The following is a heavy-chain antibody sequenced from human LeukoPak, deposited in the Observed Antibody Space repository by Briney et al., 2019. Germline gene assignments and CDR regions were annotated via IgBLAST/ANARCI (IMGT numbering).Heavy chain of an antibody. CDR3: AKEYCSSTSCYIYYYYGMDV. Sequence: GGSLRLSCAASGFTFSSYAMSWVRQAPGKGLEWVSAISGSGGNTYYADSVKGRFTISRDNSKNTLYLQMNSLRAEDTAVYYCAKEYCSSTSCYIYYYYGMDVWGQGTTVTVSS. J-gene: IGHJ6*02. CDR2: ISGSGGNT. CDR1: GFTFSSYA. V-gene: IGHV3-23*01. D-gene: IGHD2-2*02.